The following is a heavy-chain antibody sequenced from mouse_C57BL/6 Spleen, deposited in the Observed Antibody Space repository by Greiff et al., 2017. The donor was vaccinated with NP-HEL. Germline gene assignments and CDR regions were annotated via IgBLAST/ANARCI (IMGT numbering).Heavy chain of an antibody. CDR2: ISDGGSYT. D-gene: IGHD2-4*01. CDR3: ARDRGLRRGAMDY. CDR1: GFTFSSYA. V-gene: IGHV5-4*01. J-gene: IGHJ4*01. Sequence: EVHLVESGGGLVKPGGSLKLSCAASGFTFSSYAMSWVRQTPEKRLEWVATISDGGSYTYYPDNVKGRFTISRDNAKNNLYLQMSHLKSEDTAMYYCARDRGLRRGAMDYWGQGTSVTVSS.